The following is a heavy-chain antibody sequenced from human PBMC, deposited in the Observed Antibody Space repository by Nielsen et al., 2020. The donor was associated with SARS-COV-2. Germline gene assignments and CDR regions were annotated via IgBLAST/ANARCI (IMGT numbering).Heavy chain of an antibody. D-gene: IGHD6-13*01. CDR2: ISSSSSTI. CDR1: GFTFSSYS. V-gene: IGHV3-48*04. CDR3: ASAKARYSSSWPDAFDI. Sequence: GESLKISCAASGFTFSSYSMNWVRQAPGKGLEWVSYISSSSSTIYYADSVKGRFTISRDNAKNSLYLQMNSLRAEDTAVYYCASAKARYSSSWPDAFDIWGQGTMVTVSS. J-gene: IGHJ3*02.